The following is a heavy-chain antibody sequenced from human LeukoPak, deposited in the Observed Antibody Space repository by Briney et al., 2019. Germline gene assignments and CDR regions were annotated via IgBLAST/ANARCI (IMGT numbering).Heavy chain of an antibody. CDR2: IKQDGSQK. V-gene: IGHV3-7*01. CDR3: ASVDFDNNAHYHYYLPN. J-gene: IGHJ4*02. D-gene: IGHD2/OR15-2a*01. Sequence: PGGSLRLSCAASGFRFNRFSMSWVRQTPGKGLEWVASIKQDGSQKEYADSVKGRFAISRDNANNFLDLQMNSLRAEDTGVYYCASVDFDNNAHYHYYLPNWGQGTRVTVSS. CDR1: GFRFNRFS.